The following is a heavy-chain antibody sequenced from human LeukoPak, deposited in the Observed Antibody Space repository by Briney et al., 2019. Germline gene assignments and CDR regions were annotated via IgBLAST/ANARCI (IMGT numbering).Heavy chain of an antibody. V-gene: IGHV3-66*01. CDR1: GFTVSTNY. CDR2: TYTGGYT. J-gene: IGHJ4*02. D-gene: IGHD3-22*01. CDR3: ARGRVIYDSSGYSYYFDY. Sequence: GGSLRLSCAASGFTVSTNYMIWVRQAPGKGLECVSVTYTGGYTNYADSVKGRFTISRDNSKNTLYLQMSSLRAEDTAVYYCARGRVIYDSSGYSYYFDYWGQGTLVTVPS.